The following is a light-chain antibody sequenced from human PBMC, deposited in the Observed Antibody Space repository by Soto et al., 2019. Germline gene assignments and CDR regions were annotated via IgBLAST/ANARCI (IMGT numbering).Light chain of an antibody. J-gene: IGLJ2*01. CDR1: SGDVGAYKY. CDR3: QSYDSRLSGWVV. CDR2: DVS. V-gene: IGLV2-14*01. Sequence: QSALTQPASVSGSPGQSITISCTGASGDVGAYKYVSWYQHHPGKAPKLIISDVSIRPSGVSDRFSGSKSGNTASLTISGLQAEDEADYYCQSYDSRLSGWVVFGGGTKLTVL.